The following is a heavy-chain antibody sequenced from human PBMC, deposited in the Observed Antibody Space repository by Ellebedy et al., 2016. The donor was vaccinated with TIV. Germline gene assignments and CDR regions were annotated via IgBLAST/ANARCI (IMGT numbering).Heavy chain of an antibody. D-gene: IGHD3-22*01. CDR1: GGSISPYY. Sequence: MPSETLSLTCTVSGGSISPYYWSWIRQPPGKGLEWIGYIHNSGGSNYNPSLKSRVTMSLDTSGNQFSLKLSSVTAADTAVYYCASYDSIGPEASGGFDPWGQGTRVTVSS. J-gene: IGHJ5*02. CDR3: ASYDSIGPEASGGFDP. V-gene: IGHV4-59*01. CDR2: IHNSGGS.